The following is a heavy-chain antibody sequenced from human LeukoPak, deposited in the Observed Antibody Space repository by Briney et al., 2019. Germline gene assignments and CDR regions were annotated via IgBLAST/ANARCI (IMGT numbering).Heavy chain of an antibody. CDR3: ARVSSGPQDY. D-gene: IGHD6-19*01. CDR1: GFTFRSYW. J-gene: IGHJ4*02. V-gene: IGHV3-7*01. Sequence: GGSLRLSCAASGFTFRSYWMSWVRQAPGKGLEWVANIKQDGSEKYYVDSVKGRFTISRDNAKNSLYLQMNSLRAEDTAVYYCARVSSGPQDYWGQGTLVTVSS. CDR2: IKQDGSEK.